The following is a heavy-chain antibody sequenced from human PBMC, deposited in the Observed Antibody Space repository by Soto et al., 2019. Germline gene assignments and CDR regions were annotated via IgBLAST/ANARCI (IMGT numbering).Heavy chain of an antibody. CDR3: ARDQGGYSYGADNY. CDR2: KWYDGSNK. D-gene: IGHD5-18*01. J-gene: IGHJ4*02. Sequence: GGSLRLSCAASGFTFSSYGMHWVRQAPGKGLEWVAVKWYDGSNKYYADSVKGRFTISRDNSKNTLYLQMNSLRAEDTAVYYCARDQGGYSYGADNYWGQGTLVTVSS. V-gene: IGHV3-33*01. CDR1: GFTFSSYG.